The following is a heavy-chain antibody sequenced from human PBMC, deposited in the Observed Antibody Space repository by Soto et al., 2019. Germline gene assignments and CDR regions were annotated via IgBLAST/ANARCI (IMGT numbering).Heavy chain of an antibody. V-gene: IGHV3-48*04. D-gene: IGHD6-13*01. J-gene: IGHJ4*02. Sequence: GGSLRLSCAVSGFTFSSYTMNRVLQAPGKGLEWVSYISSSSSTIYYADSVKGRFTISRDNAKNSLYLQMNRLRAEDTAVYYCAREGPGSSSWYVDSWGQGTLVTVSS. CDR1: GFTFSSYT. CDR3: AREGPGSSSWYVDS. CDR2: ISSSSSTI.